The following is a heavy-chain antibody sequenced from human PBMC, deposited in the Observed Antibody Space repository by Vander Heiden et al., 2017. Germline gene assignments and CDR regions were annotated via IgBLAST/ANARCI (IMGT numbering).Heavy chain of an antibody. CDR3: AGTKNAASAYYGMEV. D-gene: IGHD2-21*01. CDR2: IYWDDNK. V-gene: IGHV2-5*02. J-gene: IGHJ6*02. CDR1: GLRICTTGVG. Sequence: HITWKESGPTRVKLTEILTPTCPLPGLRICTTGVGGGLNRQPPGKAQEWLAVIYWDDNKRYSASLRNRLTITKDIYRNQVVLTVASMDPVDTGTYFCAGTKNAASAYYGMEVWGQGTTVTVSS.